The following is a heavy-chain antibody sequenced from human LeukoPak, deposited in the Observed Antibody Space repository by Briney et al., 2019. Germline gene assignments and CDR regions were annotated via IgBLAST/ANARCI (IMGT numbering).Heavy chain of an antibody. Sequence: GGSLRLSCAASGFTFSSYGMHWVRQAPGKGLEWVAFIRYDGSNKYYADSVKGRFTISRDNSKNTLYLQMNSLRAEDTAVYYCAKSPSGSYYYYYYMDVWGKGTTATVSS. D-gene: IGHD1-26*01. J-gene: IGHJ6*03. CDR3: AKSPSGSYYYYYYMDV. CDR2: IRYDGSNK. CDR1: GFTFSSYG. V-gene: IGHV3-30*02.